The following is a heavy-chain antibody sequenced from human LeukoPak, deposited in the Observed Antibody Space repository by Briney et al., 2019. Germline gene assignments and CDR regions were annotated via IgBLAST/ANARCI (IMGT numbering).Heavy chain of an antibody. V-gene: IGHV1-2*02. CDR3: AREADKGNYPMNS. D-gene: IGHD4-11*01. CDR2: INPNSGGT. Sequence: GASVKVSCKASGYTFTGYYMHWVRQAPGQGLEWMGWINPNSGGTNYAQKFQGRVTMTRDTSISTAYMELSRLRSDDTAVYYCAREADKGNYPMNSWGQGTLVSVSS. CDR1: GYTFTGYY. J-gene: IGHJ4*02.